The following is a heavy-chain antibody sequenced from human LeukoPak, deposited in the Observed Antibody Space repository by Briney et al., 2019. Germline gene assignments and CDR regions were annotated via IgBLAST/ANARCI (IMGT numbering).Heavy chain of an antibody. CDR1: GFTFSSYW. V-gene: IGHV3-7*01. CDR2: IKQDGSEK. J-gene: IGHJ4*02. CDR3: ARDSPERGYSYGPLDNYFDY. Sequence: GGSLRLSCAASGFTFSSYWMSWVRQAPGKWLEWVANIKQDGSEKYYVDSVKGRFTISRDNAKNSLYLQMNSLRADDTAVYYCARDSPERGYSYGPLDNYFDYWGQGTLVTVSS. D-gene: IGHD5-18*01.